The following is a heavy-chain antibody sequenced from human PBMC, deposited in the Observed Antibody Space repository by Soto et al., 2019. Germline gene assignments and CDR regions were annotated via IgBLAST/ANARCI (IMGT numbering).Heavy chain of an antibody. CDR1: GDTFSSYA. D-gene: IGHD6-13*01. J-gene: IGHJ4*02. V-gene: IGHV1-69*06. CDR3: ASGGLAAGMDY. CDR2: IIPIFGTA. Sequence: SVNVSCKASGDTFSSYAISWVRQAPGQGLEWMGGIIPIFGTANYAQKFQGRVTITADKSTSTAYMELSSLRSEDTAVYYCASGGLAAGMDYWGAGALVTVSS.